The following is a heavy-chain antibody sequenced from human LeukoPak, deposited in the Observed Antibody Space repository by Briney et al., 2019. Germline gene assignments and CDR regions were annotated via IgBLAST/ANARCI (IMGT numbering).Heavy chain of an antibody. Sequence: GGSLRLSCAASGFTFNNYAMSWVRQAQGKGLEWVSAIHADGTPTYDADSVKGRFTISRGNSKNTLYLQMNSLRAEDTAIYYCAKDQATRGNYYGRAFDIWGQGAMVTVSS. V-gene: IGHV3-23*01. CDR1: GFTFNNYA. CDR3: AKDQATRGNYYGRAFDI. D-gene: IGHD3-22*01. CDR2: IHADGTPT. J-gene: IGHJ3*02.